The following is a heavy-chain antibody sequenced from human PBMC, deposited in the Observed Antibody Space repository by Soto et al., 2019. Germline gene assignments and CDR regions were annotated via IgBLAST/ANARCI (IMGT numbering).Heavy chain of an antibody. V-gene: IGHV3-23*01. CDR1: GFTFSNYA. J-gene: IGHJ4*01. CDR2: LSGGADRT. CDR3: AKGIPITFGTTFDC. Sequence: DVQLLESGGGLVQPGGSLRLSCAASGFTFSNYAMTWVRQAPGKGLKWVSTLSGGADRTYDADSVKGRFTISRDNSKNTVYLQMNTLRGEDTAVYFCAKGIPITFGTTFDCMGQGTLFTVSS. D-gene: IGHD3-16*01.